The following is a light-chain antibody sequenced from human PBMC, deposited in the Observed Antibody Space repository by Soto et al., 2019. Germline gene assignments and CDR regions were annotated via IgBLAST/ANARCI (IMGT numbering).Light chain of an antibody. CDR1: QGVMNS. CDR2: SIS. CDR3: QQLYTSPHT. Sequence: IQVTQSPSILSASVGDRVTITCRTSQGVMNSFAWYQQKSGQAPRLLIYSISSLKSGVPSRFSGSGSGAELTLPISSRQPEDFATDFCQQLYTSPHTVGLGTQLQI. V-gene: IGKV1-9*01. J-gene: IGKJ2*01.